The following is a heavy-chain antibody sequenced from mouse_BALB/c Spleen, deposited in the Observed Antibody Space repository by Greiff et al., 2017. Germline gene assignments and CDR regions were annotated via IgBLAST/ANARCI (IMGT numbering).Heavy chain of an antibody. Sequence: DVMLVESGGGLVQPGGSRKLSCAASGFTFSSFGMHWVRQAPEKGLEWVAYLSSGSSTIYYADTVKGRFTISRDNPKNTLFLQMTSLRSEDTAMYYCARSGTNYYAMDYWGQGTSVTVSS. J-gene: IGHJ4*01. CDR1: GFTFSSFG. CDR3: ARSGTNYYAMDY. D-gene: IGHD2-14*01. CDR2: LSSGSSTI. V-gene: IGHV5-17*02.